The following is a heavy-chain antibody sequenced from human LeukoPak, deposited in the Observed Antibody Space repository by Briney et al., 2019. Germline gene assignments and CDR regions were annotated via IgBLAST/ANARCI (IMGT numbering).Heavy chain of an antibody. V-gene: IGHV3-23*01. Sequence: GGSLRLSCAASGFTFSRYAMSWVRQAPGKGLEWVSAVSGSGGSTYYADSVKGRFPISRDNSKNTLYLQMDSLRAEDTAVYYCAKDAGLPDWIDSGYDPAYYFDYWGQGTLVTVSS. D-gene: IGHD5-12*01. CDR2: VSGSGGST. CDR3: AKDAGLPDWIDSGYDPAYYFDY. J-gene: IGHJ4*02. CDR1: GFTFSRYA.